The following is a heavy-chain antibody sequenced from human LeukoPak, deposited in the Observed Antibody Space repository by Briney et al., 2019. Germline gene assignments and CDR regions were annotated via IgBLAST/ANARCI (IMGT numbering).Heavy chain of an antibody. CDR1: GFTFSSYA. CDR2: ISGSGGST. Sequence: GGSLRLSCAASGFTFSSYAMSWVRQAPGKGLEWVSAISGSGGSTYYADSVKGRFTISRDNSKNTLYLQMNSLRAEDTAVYYCARPLAAAEDYYYMDVWGKGTTVTVSS. V-gene: IGHV3-23*01. D-gene: IGHD6-13*01. J-gene: IGHJ6*03. CDR3: ARPLAAAEDYYYMDV.